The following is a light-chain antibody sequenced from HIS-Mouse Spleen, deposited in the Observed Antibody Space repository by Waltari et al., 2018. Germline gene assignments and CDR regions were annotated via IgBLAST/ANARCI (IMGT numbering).Light chain of an antibody. CDR1: SSDVGGYNY. J-gene: IGLJ3*02. Sequence: QSALTQPRSVSGSPGQSVTISCTGTSSDVGGYNYVSWYQQHPGKAPKLMSDDVSKRPSGVPDRCSGSKSGNTASLTISGLQAEDEADYYCCSYAGSYTLVFGGGTKLTVL. CDR2: DVS. CDR3: CSYAGSYTLV. V-gene: IGLV2-11*01.